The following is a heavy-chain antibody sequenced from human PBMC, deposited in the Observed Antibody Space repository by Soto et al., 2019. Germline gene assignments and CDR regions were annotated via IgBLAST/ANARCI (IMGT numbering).Heavy chain of an antibody. Sequence: QVQLVESGGGVVQPGRSLRLSCAASGFIFSDYAMHWVRQAPGKGLEWVAVISYGGDNKYYADSVRGRFAISRDILKNTLELQMNSLNPEDTAMYHCAKARHSTSWYGLEADFWGQGTLVTVSS. J-gene: IGHJ4*02. CDR3: AKARHSTSWYGLEADF. CDR2: ISYGGDNK. CDR1: GFIFSDYA. V-gene: IGHV3-30*09. D-gene: IGHD6-13*01.